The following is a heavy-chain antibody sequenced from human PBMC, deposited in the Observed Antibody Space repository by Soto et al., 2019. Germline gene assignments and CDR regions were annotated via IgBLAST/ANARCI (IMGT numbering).Heavy chain of an antibody. Sequence: SDTLSLTCTVSGGSISPGGYYWNWIRQHPGKGLEWIGYFYYSGSTYYNPSLKSRVTISVNTSKNQFSLKLSSVTAADTAVYYCARSVFPWGQGTLVTVSS. CDR2: FYYSGST. CDR3: ARSVFP. CDR1: GGSISPGGYY. V-gene: IGHV4-31*03. J-gene: IGHJ5*02.